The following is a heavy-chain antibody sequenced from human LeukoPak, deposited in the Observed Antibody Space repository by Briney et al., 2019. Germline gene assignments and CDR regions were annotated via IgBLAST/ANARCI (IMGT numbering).Heavy chain of an antibody. CDR1: GFTFSSYA. Sequence: GGSLRLSCAASGFTFSSYAMSWVRQAPGKGLEWVSAISGSGGSTYYADSVKGRFTISRDNSKNTLYLQMNSLRAEDTAVYYCAKGQGNCSSTSCYWVATTLDYWGQGTLVTVSP. D-gene: IGHD2-2*01. J-gene: IGHJ4*02. V-gene: IGHV3-23*01. CDR3: AKGQGNCSSTSCYWVATTLDY. CDR2: ISGSGGST.